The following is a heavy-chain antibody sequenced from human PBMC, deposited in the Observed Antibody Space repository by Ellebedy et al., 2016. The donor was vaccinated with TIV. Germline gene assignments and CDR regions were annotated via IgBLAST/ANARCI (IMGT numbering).Heavy chain of an antibody. J-gene: IGHJ4*02. CDR1: GFTFSSYA. Sequence: GGSLRLXXAASGFTFSSYAMSWVRQAPGKGLEWVSAISGSGGSTYYADSVKGRFTISRDNSKNTLYLQMNSLRAEDTAVYYCAKLPGVRGVIAYFDYWGQGTLVTVSS. D-gene: IGHD3-10*01. CDR2: ISGSGGST. CDR3: AKLPGVRGVIAYFDY. V-gene: IGHV3-23*01.